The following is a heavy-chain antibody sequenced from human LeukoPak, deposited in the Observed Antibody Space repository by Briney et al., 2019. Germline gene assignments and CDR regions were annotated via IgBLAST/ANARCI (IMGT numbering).Heavy chain of an antibody. CDR1: GFTFSSYS. Sequence: GGSLRLSCAASGFTFSSYSMNWVRQAPGKGLEWDSSISSSSSYIYYADSVKGRFTISRDNAKNSLYLQMNSLRAEDTAVYYCARENYDSLTDYWGQGTLVTVSS. J-gene: IGHJ4*02. CDR2: ISSSSSYI. CDR3: ARENYDSLTDY. D-gene: IGHD3-3*01. V-gene: IGHV3-21*01.